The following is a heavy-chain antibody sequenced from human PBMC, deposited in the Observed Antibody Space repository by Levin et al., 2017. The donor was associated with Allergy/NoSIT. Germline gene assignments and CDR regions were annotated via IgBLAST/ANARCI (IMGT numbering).Heavy chain of an antibody. CDR3: ARALIETSMQYGMGV. D-gene: IGHD2-8*01. V-gene: IGHV6-1*01. J-gene: IGHJ6*02. CDR2: TYYRSKWYN. Sequence: SETLSLTCAISGDSVSRNTAAWNWIRQSPSRVLEWLGRTYYRSKWYNDYAVSVKIRITFNSDTSKNHFSLQLNSVSPEDTAVYFCARALIETSMQYGMGVWGQGTTVTVAS. CDR1: GDSVSRNTAA.